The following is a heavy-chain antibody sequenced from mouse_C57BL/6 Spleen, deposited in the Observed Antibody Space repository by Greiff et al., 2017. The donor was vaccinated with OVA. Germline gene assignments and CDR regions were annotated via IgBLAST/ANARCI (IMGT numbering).Heavy chain of an antibody. CDR3: ARDDYDRGFDD. V-gene: IGHV1-54*01. CDR1: GYAFTNYL. D-gene: IGHD2-4*01. J-gene: IGHJ2*01. CDR2: INPGSGGT. Sequence: QVQLQQSGAELVRPGTSVKVSCKASGYAFTNYLIAWVKQRPGQGLEWIGVINPGSGGTNYNEKFKGKATLTADKSSSTAYMQLSSLTSEDAAVYFCARDDYDRGFDDWGQGTTLTVSS.